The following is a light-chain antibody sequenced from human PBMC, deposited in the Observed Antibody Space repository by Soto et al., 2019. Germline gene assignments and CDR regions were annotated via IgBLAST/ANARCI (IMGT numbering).Light chain of an antibody. CDR3: QQYDDSPPWT. J-gene: IGKJ1*01. Sequence: DIQMTQSPSSLSASVGDRVTITCQASQDISNYLNWYQQKAGKAPKLLISDASHLQSGVPSRFSGSGSGTDFTFTINSLQPEDIGTYYCQQYDDSPPWTFGEGTKVEIK. V-gene: IGKV1-33*01. CDR2: DAS. CDR1: QDISNY.